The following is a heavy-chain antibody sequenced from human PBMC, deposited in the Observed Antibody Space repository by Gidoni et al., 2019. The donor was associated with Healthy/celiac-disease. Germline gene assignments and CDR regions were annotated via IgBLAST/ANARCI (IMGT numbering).Heavy chain of an antibody. J-gene: IGHJ4*02. V-gene: IGHV3-23*01. Sequence: EVQLLESGGGLVQPGGSLRLSCAASGFTFSSYAMSWVRQAPGKGLEWVSAISGSGGSTYYADSVKGRFTISRDNSKNTLYLQRNSLRAEDTAVYYCAKVGSSDNDYFDYWGQGTLVTVSS. CDR1: GFTFSSYA. CDR2: ISGSGGST. D-gene: IGHD6-19*01. CDR3: AKVGSSDNDYFDY.